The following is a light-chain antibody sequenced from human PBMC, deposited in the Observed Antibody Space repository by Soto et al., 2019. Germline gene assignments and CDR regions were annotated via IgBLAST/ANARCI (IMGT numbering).Light chain of an antibody. CDR1: QDISNY. CDR3: QQSDSLPVT. J-gene: IGKJ5*01. V-gene: IGKV1-33*01. Sequence: DIQITQSPSSLSASVGDRVTITCRASQDISNYLNWYQQRPGKAPKLLIYDASNLEKGVPSRFSGTRSGTHFTFAITSLPPEDVATYYSQQSDSLPVTFGQGTRLEI. CDR2: DAS.